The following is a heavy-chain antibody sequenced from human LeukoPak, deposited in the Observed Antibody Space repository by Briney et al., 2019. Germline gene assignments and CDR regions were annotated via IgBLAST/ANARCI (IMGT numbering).Heavy chain of an antibody. CDR2: INHSGST. CDR3: ARSGPKTYYYGSGSYYKPSYFDY. Sequence: SETLSLTCAVYGGSFSGYYWSRIRQPPGKGLEWIGEINHSGSTNYNPSLKSRVTISVDTSKNQFSLKLSSVTAADTAVYYCARSGPKTYYYGSGSYYKPSYFDYWGQGTLVTVSS. V-gene: IGHV4-34*01. CDR1: GGSFSGYY. D-gene: IGHD3-10*01. J-gene: IGHJ4*02.